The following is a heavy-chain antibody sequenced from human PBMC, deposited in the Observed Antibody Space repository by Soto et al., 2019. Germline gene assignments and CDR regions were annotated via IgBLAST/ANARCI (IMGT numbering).Heavy chain of an antibody. V-gene: IGHV4-30-4*01. D-gene: IGHD6-13*01. CDR1: GGSISSGDYY. Sequence: SETLSLTCTVSGGSISSGDYYWSWIRQPPGKGLEWIGYIYYSGSTYYNPSLKSRVTISVDTSKNQFSLKLSSVTAADTAVYCGARARLDCSRRELWGHGTVVTLAS. CDR2: IYYSGST. J-gene: IGHJ4*01. CDR3: ARARLDCSRREL.